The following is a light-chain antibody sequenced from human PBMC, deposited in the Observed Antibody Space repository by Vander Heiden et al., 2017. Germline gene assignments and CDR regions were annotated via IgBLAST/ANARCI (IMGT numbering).Light chain of an antibody. J-gene: IGKJ3*01. CDR1: QSVSSSY. CDR3: QQYGSSPLFT. CDR2: GAS. Sequence: EIVLTQSPGTLSLSPGERATLSCRARQSVSSSYLAWYQQKPGQAPRLLIYGASSRGTGIPDRFSGSGSGTDFTLTISRLEPEDFAVYYCQQYGSSPLFTYGPGTKVDIK. V-gene: IGKV3-20*01.